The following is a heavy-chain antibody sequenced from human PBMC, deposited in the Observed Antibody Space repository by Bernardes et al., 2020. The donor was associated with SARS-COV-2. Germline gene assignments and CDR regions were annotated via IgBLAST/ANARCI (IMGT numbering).Heavy chain of an antibody. J-gene: IGHJ4*02. D-gene: IGHD6-13*01. CDR3: AKDFTEQQLGFDY. Sequence: GGSLRLSCAASGFTFQDYTMHWVRQAPGKGLEWVSLISWNSGRAYYADSVRGRFTISRDNSKSSLYLQMNSLRTEDSAWYYCAKDFTEQQLGFDYWGRGTLVTVSS. CDR1: GFTFQDYT. CDR2: ISWNSGRA. V-gene: IGHV3-43*01.